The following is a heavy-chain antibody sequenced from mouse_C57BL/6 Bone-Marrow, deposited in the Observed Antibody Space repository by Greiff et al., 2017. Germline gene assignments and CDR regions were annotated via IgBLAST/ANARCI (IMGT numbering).Heavy chain of an antibody. CDR3: ARFDYDGPFAY. J-gene: IGHJ3*01. CDR2: INPNNGGT. V-gene: IGHV1-26*01. Sequence: EVQLQQSGPELVKPGASVKISCKASGYTFTDYYMNWVKQSHGKSLEWIGDINPNNGGTSYNQKFKGKATLTVDKSSSTAYMELRSLTSEDSAVYYCARFDYDGPFAYWGQGTLVTVSA. CDR1: GYTFTDYY. D-gene: IGHD2-4*01.